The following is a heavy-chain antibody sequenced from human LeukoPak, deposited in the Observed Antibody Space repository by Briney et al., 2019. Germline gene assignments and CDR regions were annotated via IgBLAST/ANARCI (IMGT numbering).Heavy chain of an antibody. CDR3: ATAPSRTYYYDSSEEYYMDV. D-gene: IGHD3-22*01. Sequence: ASVKVSCKVSGYTLTELSMHWVRQAPGKGLEWMGGFDPEDGETIYAQKFQGRVTMTEDTSTDTAYMELSSLRSEDTAVYYCATAPSRTYYYDSSEEYYMDVWGKGTTVTVSS. V-gene: IGHV1-24*01. CDR1: GYTLTELS. J-gene: IGHJ6*03. CDR2: FDPEDGET.